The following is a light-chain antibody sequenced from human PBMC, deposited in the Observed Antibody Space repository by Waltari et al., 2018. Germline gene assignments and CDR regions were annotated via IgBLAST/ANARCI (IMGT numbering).Light chain of an antibody. CDR2: EVS. J-gene: IGLJ1*01. CDR1: SSAVGGYNF. CDR3: CSYTGSRTPYV. Sequence: QSAPTQPASVSGSPGQSITISCTGSSSAVGGYNFFPWYQQYPDKAPKLLIYEVSNRPSGVSNRFSGSKSGNTASLTISGLQAEDEADYYCCSYTGSRTPYVFGAGTKVTVL. V-gene: IGLV2-14*01.